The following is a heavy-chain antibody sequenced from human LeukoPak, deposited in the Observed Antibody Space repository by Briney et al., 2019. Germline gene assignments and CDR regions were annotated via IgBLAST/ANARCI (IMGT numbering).Heavy chain of an antibody. Sequence: PSETLSLTCAVYGGSFSGYYWSRIRQPPGKGLEWIGEINHSGSTNYNPSLKSRVTISVDTSKNQFSLKLSSVTAADTAVYYCARGRLEAMWELLPYEAFDIWGQGTMVTVSS. J-gene: IGHJ3*02. V-gene: IGHV4-34*01. CDR2: INHSGST. CDR1: GGSFSGYY. D-gene: IGHD1-26*01. CDR3: ARGRLEAMWELLPYEAFDI.